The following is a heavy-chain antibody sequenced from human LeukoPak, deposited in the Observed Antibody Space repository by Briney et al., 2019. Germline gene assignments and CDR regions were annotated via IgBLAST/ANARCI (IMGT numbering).Heavy chain of an antibody. V-gene: IGHV4-59*01. CDR1: GGSISSYY. D-gene: IGHD2-15*01. Sequence: SETLSLTCTVSGGSISSYYWSWIRQPPGKGLEWIGYIYYSGSTNYNPSLKSRVTISVNTSKNQFSLKLSSVTAADTAVYYCARVRPYCSGGSCYSTYYYYMDVWGKGTTVTVSS. J-gene: IGHJ6*03. CDR3: ARVRPYCSGGSCYSTYYYYMDV. CDR2: IYYSGST.